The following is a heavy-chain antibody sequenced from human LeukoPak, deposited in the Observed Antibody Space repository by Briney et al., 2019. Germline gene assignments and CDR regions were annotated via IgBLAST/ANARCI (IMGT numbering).Heavy chain of an antibody. CDR3: ARDLSFSPDH. J-gene: IGHJ4*02. CDR2: VSPDGNLA. V-gene: IGHV3-74*01. CDR1: GFTLSTSW. Sequence: GGSLRLSCAGTGFTLSTSWMHWVRQAPGKGPVWVAHVSPDGNLANYADSVKGRFIISRDNAKNTLFLQMNSLRDDDTAVYYCARDLSFSPDHWGQGTLVTVSS.